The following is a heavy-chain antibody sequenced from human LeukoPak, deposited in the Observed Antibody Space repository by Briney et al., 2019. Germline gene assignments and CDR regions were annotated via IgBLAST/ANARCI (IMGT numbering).Heavy chain of an antibody. Sequence: VASVKVSCKATSHISWVRQAPGQGLEWMGWIGSYEGDTNYAQKFQGRVTVTTDTSTNTAYMELRSLRADDTAVYYCARDFWNFYDSSGYYRDFDSWGQGTLVTVSS. J-gene: IGHJ5*01. V-gene: IGHV1-18*01. D-gene: IGHD3-22*01. CDR1: TSH. CDR3: ARDFWNFYDSSGYYRDFDS. CDR2: IGSYEGDT.